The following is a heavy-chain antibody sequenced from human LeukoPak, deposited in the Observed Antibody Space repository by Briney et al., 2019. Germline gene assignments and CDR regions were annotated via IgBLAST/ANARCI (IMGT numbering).Heavy chain of an antibody. CDR3: ATLDSSGYYYSDY. J-gene: IGHJ4*02. D-gene: IGHD3-22*01. Sequence: GGSLRFSCAASGFTVSSNYMSWVRQAPGKGLEWVSVIYSGGSTYYADSVKGRFTISRDNSKNTLYLQMNSLRAEDTAVYYCATLDSSGYYYSDYWGQGTLVTVSS. CDR2: IYSGGST. CDR1: GFTVSSNY. V-gene: IGHV3-53*01.